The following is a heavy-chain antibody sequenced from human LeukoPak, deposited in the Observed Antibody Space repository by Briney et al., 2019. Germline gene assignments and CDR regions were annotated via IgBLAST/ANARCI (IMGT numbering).Heavy chain of an antibody. CDR3: ARDMAPPYGSGIRSIPSGY. Sequence: GASVKVFCKASGYTFTSYGISWVRQAPGQGLEWMGWISAYNGNTNYAQKLQGRVTMTTDTSTSTAYMELRSLRSDDTAVYYCARDMAPPYGSGIRSIPSGYWGQGTLVTVSS. J-gene: IGHJ4*02. D-gene: IGHD3-10*01. CDR2: ISAYNGNT. CDR1: GYTFTSYG. V-gene: IGHV1-18*01.